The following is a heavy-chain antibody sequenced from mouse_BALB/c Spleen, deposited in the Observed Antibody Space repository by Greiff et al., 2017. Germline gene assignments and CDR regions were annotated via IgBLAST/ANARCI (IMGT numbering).Heavy chain of an antibody. Sequence: QVQLKESGAERVKPGASVKLSCKASGYTFTQYIIYWVKQRSGQGLEWIGWFYPGSGSIKYNEKFKDKATLTADKSSSTVYMELSRLTSEDSAVYFSARHEEITTFAYWGQGTLVTVSA. J-gene: IGHJ3*01. V-gene: IGHV1-62-2*01. CDR2: FYPGSGSI. CDR1: GYTFTQYI. D-gene: IGHD2-4*01. CDR3: ARHEEITTFAY.